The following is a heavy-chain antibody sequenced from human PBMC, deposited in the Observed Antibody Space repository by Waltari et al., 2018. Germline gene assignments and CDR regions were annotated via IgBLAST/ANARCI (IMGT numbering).Heavy chain of an antibody. CDR1: VFTFSNFA. CDR3: AKDNRAPISGSPTYYFDH. CDR2: ISESGRST. J-gene: IGHJ4*01. D-gene: IGHD3-10*01. V-gene: IGHV3-23*01. Sequence: LESGGAMVQSGGSLRLSCSVSVFTFSNFAMAWVRRAPGKGLEWVSVISESGRSTLYTDSVRGRFTISRDNSRNTLYLEMNSLRVEDAAIYYCAKDNRAPISGSPTYYFDHWGHGTVVTVSP.